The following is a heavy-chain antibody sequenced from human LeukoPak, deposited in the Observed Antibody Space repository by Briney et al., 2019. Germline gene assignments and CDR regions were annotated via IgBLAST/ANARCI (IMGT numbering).Heavy chain of an antibody. CDR1: GGTFSSYA. V-gene: IGHV1-69*13. D-gene: IGHD6-13*01. CDR2: IIPIFGTA. Sequence: SVKVSYKASGGTFSSYAISWVRQAPGQGLEWMGGIIPIFGTANYAQKFQGRVTITADESTSTAYMELSSLRSEDTAVYYCARDVPRIAAAGIRPYYYYYMDVWGKGTTVTISS. CDR3: ARDVPRIAAAGIRPYYYYYMDV. J-gene: IGHJ6*03.